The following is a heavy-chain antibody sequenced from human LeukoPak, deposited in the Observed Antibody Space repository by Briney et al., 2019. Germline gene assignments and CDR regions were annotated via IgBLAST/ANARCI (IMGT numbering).Heavy chain of an antibody. CDR1: GYTFTSYD. J-gene: IGHJ4*02. CDR3: ARATGKDILTGRKLDC. CDR2: MNPNSGNT. Sequence: ASVKVSCKDSGYTFTSYDINWVRQATGQGLEWMGWMNPNSGNTGYAQKFQGRVTMTRNTSISTAYMELSSLRSEDTAVYYCARATGKDILTGRKLDCWGQGTLVSVSS. V-gene: IGHV1-8*01. D-gene: IGHD3-9*01.